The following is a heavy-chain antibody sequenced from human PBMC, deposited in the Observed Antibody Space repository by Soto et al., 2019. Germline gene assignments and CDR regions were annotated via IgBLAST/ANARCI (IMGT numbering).Heavy chain of an antibody. J-gene: IGHJ4*02. D-gene: IGHD6-19*01. Sequence: QVQLQESGPGLVKPSETLSLTCTVSGGSISSHYWSWIRQPPGKGLEWIGYIYYSGRTNYNPSRRSRATISLDTSKNQFSLKLSSVTAADTAVYYCASQQWLLYFDYWGQGTLVTVSS. CDR3: ASQQWLLYFDY. CDR1: GGSISSHY. V-gene: IGHV4-59*11. CDR2: IYYSGRT.